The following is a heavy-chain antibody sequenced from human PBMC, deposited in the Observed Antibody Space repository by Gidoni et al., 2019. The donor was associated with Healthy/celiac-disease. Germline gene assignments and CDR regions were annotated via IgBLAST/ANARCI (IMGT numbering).Heavy chain of an antibody. V-gene: IGHV1-69*01. D-gene: IGHD5-18*01. CDR1: GGTFRSYA. J-gene: IGHJ4*02. CDR3: ARGDTAMVRPFDY. Sequence: QVQLVQSGAEVKKPGSSVNVPCKASGGTFRSYAISWVRQAPGQGLEWRGGIIPIFGTANYAQKFQSRVTITADESTSTAYMELSSLRYEDTAVYYCARGDTAMVRPFDYWGQGTLVTVSS. CDR2: IIPIFGTA.